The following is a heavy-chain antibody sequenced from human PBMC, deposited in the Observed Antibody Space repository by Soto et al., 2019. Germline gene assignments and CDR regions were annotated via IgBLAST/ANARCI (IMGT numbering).Heavy chain of an antibody. CDR2: ISGSGGST. Sequence: PGGSLRLSCAASGFTFSSYAMSWVRQAPGKGLEWVSAISGSGGSTYYADSVKGRFTISRDNSKNTLYLQMNSLRAEDTAVYYCAKDPRDIVVVVAATYFDYWGQGTLVTVSS. J-gene: IGHJ4*02. CDR3: AKDPRDIVVVVAATYFDY. D-gene: IGHD2-15*01. V-gene: IGHV3-23*01. CDR1: GFTFSSYA.